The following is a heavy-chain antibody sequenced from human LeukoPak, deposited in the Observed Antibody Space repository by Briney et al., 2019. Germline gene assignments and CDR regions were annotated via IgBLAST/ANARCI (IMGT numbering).Heavy chain of an antibody. Sequence: GGSLRLSCAASGFTFSSYGMNWVRQAPGKGLEWVANIKEDGSEKHYLDSVKGRFTISRDNAQNSLYLQMNSLRAEDTAVYYCARASLYYDILTGYYTEYFQHWGQGTLVTVSS. D-gene: IGHD3-9*01. CDR2: IKEDGSEK. CDR1: GFTFSSYG. CDR3: ARASLYYDILTGYYTEYFQH. J-gene: IGHJ1*01. V-gene: IGHV3-7*01.